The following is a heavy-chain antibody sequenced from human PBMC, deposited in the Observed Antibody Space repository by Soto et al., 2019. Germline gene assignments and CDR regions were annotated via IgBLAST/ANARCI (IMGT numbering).Heavy chain of an antibody. V-gene: IGHV3-23*01. CDR1: GFTFSNYA. CDR3: AKDRRAGGNSAFYFDF. D-gene: IGHD3-16*01. J-gene: IGHJ4*02. CDR2: ISDSGGST. Sequence: GGSLRLSCVASGFTFSNYAVNWVRQSPGKGLEWVSVISDSGGSTYYADSVKGRFTISRDNSHNTLYLQVHSLTAEDTAVYYCAKDRRAGGNSAFYFDFWGQGAQVTVSS.